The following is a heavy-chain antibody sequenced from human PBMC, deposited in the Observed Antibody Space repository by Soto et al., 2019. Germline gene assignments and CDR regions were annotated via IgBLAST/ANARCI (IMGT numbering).Heavy chain of an antibody. CDR3: ARRVHVARGWNAVDD. CDR1: GYSFTSYR. Sequence: EVQLVQSGAEVKKPGESLRISCKGSGYSFTSYRILWGRQMPVKGLVWMGRIDPSDSYTNYSPSFQGHVTIEADNSISTAYLQWSSLKASDTAIYCCARRVHVARGWNAVDDWGQGTLVTVSS. D-gene: IGHD1-1*01. V-gene: IGHV5-10-1*01. CDR2: IDPSDSYT. J-gene: IGHJ4*02.